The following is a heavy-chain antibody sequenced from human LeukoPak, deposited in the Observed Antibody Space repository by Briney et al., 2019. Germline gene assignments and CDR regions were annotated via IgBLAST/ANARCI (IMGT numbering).Heavy chain of an antibody. CDR3: AKVLSSTSRLTPFDF. CDR1: GFTFSDYW. CDR2: IQPHGREK. D-gene: IGHD6-13*01. J-gene: IGHJ4*02. V-gene: IGHV3-7*01. Sequence: QPGGSLRLSCAASGFTFSDYWMSWVRQAPGKGLEWVANIQPHGREKYFVDSVKDRFAISRDNAKNSLYLQMNSLRAEDTAVYYCAKVLSSTSRLTPFDFWGQGTLVTVSS.